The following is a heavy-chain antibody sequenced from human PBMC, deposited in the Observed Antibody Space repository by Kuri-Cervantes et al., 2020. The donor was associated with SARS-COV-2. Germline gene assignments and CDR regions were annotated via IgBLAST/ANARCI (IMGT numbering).Heavy chain of an antibody. CDR3: ARVLGGDSSGYVNWFDP. V-gene: IGHV5-51*01. J-gene: IGHJ5*02. CDR2: IHPGDSDT. D-gene: IGHD3-22*01. Sequence: GGSLRLSCQGYGNSFTSHWLGWVRQMPGKGLEWMGIIHPGDSDTIYSPSFQGQVTMSVDRSISTAYLQWSSLKASDTAMYYCARVLGGDSSGYVNWFDPWGQGTLVTVSS. CDR1: GNSFTSHW.